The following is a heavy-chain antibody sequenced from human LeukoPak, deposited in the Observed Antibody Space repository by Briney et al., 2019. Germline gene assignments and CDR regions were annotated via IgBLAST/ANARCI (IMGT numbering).Heavy chain of an antibody. Sequence: GGSLRLSCAASGFTFSNAWMGWVRQAPGKGLEWVGRIKSKTDGGTTDYAAPVKGRFTISRDDSKNTLYLQMNSLKTEDTAVYYCTTDPLSSSYYYYGMDVWGQGTTVTVSS. D-gene: IGHD1-26*01. V-gene: IGHV3-15*01. CDR1: GFTFSNAW. CDR2: IKSKTDGGTT. J-gene: IGHJ6*02. CDR3: TTDPLSSSYYYYGMDV.